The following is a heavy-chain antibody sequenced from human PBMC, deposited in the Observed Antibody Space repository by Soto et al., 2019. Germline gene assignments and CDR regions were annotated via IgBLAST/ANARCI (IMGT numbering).Heavy chain of an antibody. Sequence: SETLSLTCSVSGGSISSGDYYWSWIRQPPGKGLEWIGYISYSGTTYYNPSRKSRVTISAEDTSKNHFSLKLTSVTAADTAVYYCARTNYDYVWGSYRFDYWGQGTPVTVSS. CDR1: GGSISSGDYY. V-gene: IGHV4-30-4*01. D-gene: IGHD3-16*02. J-gene: IGHJ4*02. CDR2: ISYSGTT. CDR3: ARTNYDYVWGSYRFDY.